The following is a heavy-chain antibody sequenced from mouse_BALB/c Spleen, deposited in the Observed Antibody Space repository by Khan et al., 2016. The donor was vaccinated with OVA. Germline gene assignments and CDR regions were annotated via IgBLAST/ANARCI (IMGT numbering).Heavy chain of an antibody. V-gene: IGHV1-76*01. D-gene: IGHD3-1*01. Sequence: QMQLEESGAELVRPGALVKLSCKTSGYIFTSYWIHWVKQRPGQGLEWIARIYPGTDNSYYNEKFKDKATLTAEKSSSTAYMQLNSLKSEDSAVYYCAREGALYRFDHWGQGTTLTVSS. CDR2: IYPGTDNS. J-gene: IGHJ2*01. CDR1: GYIFTSYW. CDR3: AREGALYRFDH.